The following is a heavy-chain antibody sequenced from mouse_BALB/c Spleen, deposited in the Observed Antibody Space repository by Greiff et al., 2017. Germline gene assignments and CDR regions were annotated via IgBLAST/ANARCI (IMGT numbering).Heavy chain of an antibody. V-gene: IGHV14-4*02. CDR1: GFNIKDYY. CDR2: IDPENGDT. Sequence: VQLQQSGAELVRSGASVKLSCTASGFNIKDYYMHWVKQRPEQGLEWIGWIDPENGDTEYAPKFQGKATMTADTSSNTAYLQLSSLTSEDTAVYYCNADLPYFDFWGAGTTVTVSS. CDR3: NADLPYFDF. J-gene: IGHJ1*01.